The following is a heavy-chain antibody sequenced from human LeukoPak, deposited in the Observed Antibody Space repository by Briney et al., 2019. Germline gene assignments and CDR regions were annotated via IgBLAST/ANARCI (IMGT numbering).Heavy chain of an antibody. CDR3: ARDLGSYLNPGPPGY. Sequence: GGSLRLSCAASGFTFSSYWMHWVRQAPGKGLVWVSRINSDGSSTSYADSVKGRFTISRDNSKNTLYLQMNSLRAEDTAVYYCARDLGSYLNPGPPGYWGQGTLVTVSS. J-gene: IGHJ4*02. CDR2: INSDGSST. V-gene: IGHV3-74*01. CDR1: GFTFSSYW. D-gene: IGHD3-16*01.